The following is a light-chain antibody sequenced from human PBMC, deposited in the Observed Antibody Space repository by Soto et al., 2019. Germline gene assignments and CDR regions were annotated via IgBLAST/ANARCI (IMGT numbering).Light chain of an antibody. CDR2: DVS. V-gene: IGLV2-14*03. CDR1: SSDVGGYNY. Sequence: SALTKPSSVSGSPGQSITISYTGTSSDVGGYNYVSWYQHHPGKAPKLMIYDVSNRPSGVSNRFSGSKSGNTASPTISGLQPEDEADYYCSSYTTSNTRQIVFGTGTKVTVL. J-gene: IGLJ1*01. CDR3: SSYTTSNTRQIV.